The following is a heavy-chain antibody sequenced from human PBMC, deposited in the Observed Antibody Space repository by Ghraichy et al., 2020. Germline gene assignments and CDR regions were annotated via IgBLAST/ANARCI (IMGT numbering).Heavy chain of an antibody. CDR1: GYSISSGYY. D-gene: IGHD4-17*01. Sequence: SETLSLTCAVSGYSISSGYYWGWIRQPPGKGLEWIGSIYHSGSTYYNPSLKSRVTISVDTSKNQFSLKLSSVTAADTAVYYCARDGPDYGDYVGAFDIWGQGTMVTVSS. CDR2: IYHSGST. V-gene: IGHV4-38-2*02. J-gene: IGHJ3*02. CDR3: ARDGPDYGDYVGAFDI.